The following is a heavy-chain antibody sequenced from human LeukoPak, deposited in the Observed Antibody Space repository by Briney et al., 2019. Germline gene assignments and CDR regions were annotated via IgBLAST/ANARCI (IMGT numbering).Heavy chain of an antibody. Sequence: GGSLRLSCAASGFTFDDYAMHWVRQAPGRGLEWVSLISGDGGSTYYVDSVKGRFTISRDNSKDSLYLQMNSLRTEDTALYYCAKPSSGWYRFDYWGQGTLVTVSS. V-gene: IGHV3-43*02. CDR1: GFTFDDYA. J-gene: IGHJ4*02. CDR2: ISGDGGST. CDR3: AKPSSGWYRFDY. D-gene: IGHD6-19*01.